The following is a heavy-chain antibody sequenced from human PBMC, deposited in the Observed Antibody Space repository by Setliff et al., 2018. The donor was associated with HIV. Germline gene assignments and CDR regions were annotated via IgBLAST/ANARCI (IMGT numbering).Heavy chain of an antibody. D-gene: IGHD3-9*01. Sequence: GESLKISCKVSGDNLTSYWIGWVRQMPGKGLEWMGIIYPGDSGTRYSPSFQGLVTISGDKSLTTAYLQWSSLKASDTAMYYCASRTYHDILTGYYDPILIGAFDIWGQGTMVTVSS. J-gene: IGHJ3*02. CDR1: GDNLTSYW. V-gene: IGHV5-51*01. CDR3: ASRTYHDILTGYYDPILIGAFDI. CDR2: IYPGDSGT.